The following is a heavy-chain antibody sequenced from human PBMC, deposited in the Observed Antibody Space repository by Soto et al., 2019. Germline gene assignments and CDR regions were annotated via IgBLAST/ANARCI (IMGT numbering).Heavy chain of an antibody. CDR2: IYSGENA. CDR1: GVTVTSNY. V-gene: IGHV3-53*01. J-gene: IGHJ3*02. CDR3: ARDLDAFDT. Sequence: VQLVQSGGGLVQPGGSLRLSCAGYGVTVTSNYMNWVRQAPGKGLEWVSVIYSGENAYYADSVAGRFTISRENSKNTLYLQMNSLRVEDTAVYYCARDLDAFDTWGQGTTVIVSS.